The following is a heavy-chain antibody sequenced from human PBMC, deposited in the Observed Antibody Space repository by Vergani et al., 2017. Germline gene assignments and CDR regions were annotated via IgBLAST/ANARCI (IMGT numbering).Heavy chain of an antibody. D-gene: IGHD1-26*01. CDR3: ARCYGALYYMDV. V-gene: IGHV4-59*01. CDR1: GGSISSYY. Sequence: QVQLQESGPGLVKPSETLSLTCTVSGGSISSYYWSWIRQPPGKGLEWIGYIYYSGSTNYNPSLKSRVTISVDTSKNQFSLKLSSVTAADTAVYYCARCYGALYYMDVWGKGTTVTVSS. J-gene: IGHJ6*03. CDR2: IYYSGST.